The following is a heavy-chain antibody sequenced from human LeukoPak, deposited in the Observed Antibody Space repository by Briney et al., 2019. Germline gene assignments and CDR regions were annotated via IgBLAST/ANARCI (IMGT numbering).Heavy chain of an antibody. Sequence: GGSLRLSCAASGFTFSSHEMNWVRQAPGKGLEWLSYISNSGGDINYADSVKGRFTISRDNAKNSLYLQMDSLRVEDTAVYYCARTLTTTYSWGQGTLVTVSS. D-gene: IGHD4-17*01. CDR2: ISNSGGDI. J-gene: IGHJ4*02. CDR1: GFTFSSHE. CDR3: ARTLTTTYS. V-gene: IGHV3-48*03.